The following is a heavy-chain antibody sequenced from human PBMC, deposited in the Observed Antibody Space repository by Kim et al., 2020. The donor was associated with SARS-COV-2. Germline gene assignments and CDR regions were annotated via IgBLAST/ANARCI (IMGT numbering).Heavy chain of an antibody. CDR2: IKSKTDGGTT. V-gene: IGHV3-15*01. Sequence: GGSLRLSCAASGFIFSNAWMSWVRQAPGKGLEWVGRIKSKTDGGTTDYAAPVKGRFTISRDDSKNTLYLQMNSLKTEDTAVYYCTTGGKVLLWFGEDYYYGMDVWGQGTTVTVSS. J-gene: IGHJ6*02. CDR1: GFIFSNAW. D-gene: IGHD3-10*01. CDR3: TTGGKVLLWFGEDYYYGMDV.